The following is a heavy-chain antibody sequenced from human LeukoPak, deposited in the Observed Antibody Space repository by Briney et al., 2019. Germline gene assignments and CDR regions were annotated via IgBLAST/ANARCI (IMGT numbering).Heavy chain of an antibody. CDR1: GCTFKHYC. J-gene: IGHJ4*02. CDR2: INSDGRST. V-gene: IGHV3-74*01. D-gene: IGHD3-9*01. CDR3: ARGADSGYSSDN. Sequence: PGGPLRLSCTVSGCTFKHYCVHWVRQAREGGVVWVSRINSDGRSTNYADSVKGRFPISRDNAKNTLYPQMNSLRAEDTAVYYCARGADSGYSSDNWGQGTLVSVSS.